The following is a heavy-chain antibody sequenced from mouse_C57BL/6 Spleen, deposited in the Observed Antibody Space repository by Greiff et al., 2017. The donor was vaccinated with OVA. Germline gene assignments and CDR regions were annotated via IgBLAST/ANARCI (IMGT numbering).Heavy chain of an antibody. D-gene: IGHD1-1*01. CDR2: INPNNGGT. V-gene: IGHV1-18*01. CDR3: ARGLGDYYGSSYWYFDV. CDR1: GYTFTDYN. Sequence: EVQLQQSGPELVKPGASVKIPCKASGYTFTDYNMDWVKQSHGKSLEWIGDINPNNGGTIYNQKFKGKATLTVDKSSSTAYMELRSLTSEDTAVYYCARGLGDYYGSSYWYFDVWGTGTTVTVSS. J-gene: IGHJ1*03.